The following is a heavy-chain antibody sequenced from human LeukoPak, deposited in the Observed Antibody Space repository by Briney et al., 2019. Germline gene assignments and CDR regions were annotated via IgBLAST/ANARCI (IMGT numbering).Heavy chain of an antibody. CDR1: GGSISSSSAY. Sequence: PLETPCVTCTVSGGSISSSSAYWGCIRQPPGKGLEWIGSIYYSKNTYYNPSLKRRVTISADTSKNQFSLTLGSVSATDTAVYYCVSPRGFSYGYFDYWGQGTLVTVSS. CDR2: IYYSKNT. CDR3: VSPRGFSYGYFDY. V-gene: IGHV4-39*01. J-gene: IGHJ4*02. D-gene: IGHD5-18*01.